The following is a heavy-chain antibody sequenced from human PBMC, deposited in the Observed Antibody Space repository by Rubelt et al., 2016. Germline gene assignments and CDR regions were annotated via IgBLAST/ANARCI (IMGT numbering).Heavy chain of an antibody. J-gene: IGHJ4*02. CDR2: IKQDGSEK. CDR3: ARDGSEWSRDY. V-gene: IGHV3-7*01. D-gene: IGHD3-3*01. Sequence: EVRLVESGGGLEQPGGSLRLSCVASGFTFSAYWMGWVRQAPGKGLEWVGNIKQDGSEKYYLESVKGRFTLSRDNAKNSVFLQMNSLCAEDSAVYYCARDGSEWSRDYWGQGTLVTVSS. CDR1: GFTFSAYW.